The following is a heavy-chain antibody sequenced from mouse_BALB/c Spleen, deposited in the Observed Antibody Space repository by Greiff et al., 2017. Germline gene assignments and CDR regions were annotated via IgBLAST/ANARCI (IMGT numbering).Heavy chain of an antibody. V-gene: IGHV5-6-5*01. Sequence: EVKLMESGGGLVKPGGSLKLSCAASGFTFSSYAMSWVRQTPEKRLEWVASISSGGSTYYPDSVKGRFTISRDNARNILYLQMSSLRSEDTAMYYCARGLQRGAMDYWGQGTSVTVSS. CDR3: ARGLQRGAMDY. CDR2: ISSGGST. J-gene: IGHJ4*01. D-gene: IGHD2-10*01. CDR1: GFTFSSYA.